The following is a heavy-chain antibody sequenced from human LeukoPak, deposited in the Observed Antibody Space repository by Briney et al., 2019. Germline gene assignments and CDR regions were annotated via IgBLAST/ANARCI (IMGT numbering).Heavy chain of an antibody. V-gene: IGHV3-13*04. CDR3: ARAYGSGTNDAFDT. D-gene: IGHD3-10*01. CDR2: IGTAGDT. CDR1: GFTLSSYD. J-gene: IGHJ3*02. Sequence: GGSLRFSCAASGFTLSSYDKHLVHQATGKGLEWVSAIGTAGDTYYPGSVKGRFTISRENAKNSLYLQMNSLRAGDTAVYYCARAYGSGTNDAFDTLVQGTMVTVSS.